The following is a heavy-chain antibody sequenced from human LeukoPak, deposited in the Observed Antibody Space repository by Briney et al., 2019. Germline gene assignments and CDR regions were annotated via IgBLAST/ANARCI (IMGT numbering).Heavy chain of an antibody. CDR3: ARYHSTWGLNY. J-gene: IGHJ4*02. V-gene: IGHV4-39*01. CDR1: GASISSITYY. D-gene: IGHD2-2*01. CDR2: IYYSGST. Sequence: SETLSLTCTGSGASISSITYYWGWIRQPPGKGLEWIGSIYYSGSTYYTTSLKSRVTISIDTSNNQFSLKLTSVTAADTAVYYCARYHSTWGLNYWGQGTLVTVSS.